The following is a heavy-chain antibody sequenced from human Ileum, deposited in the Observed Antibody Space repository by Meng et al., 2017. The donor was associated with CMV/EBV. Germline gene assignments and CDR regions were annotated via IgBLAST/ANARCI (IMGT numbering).Heavy chain of an antibody. V-gene: IGHV4-61*08. CDR1: GGSVTSRVYN. D-gene: IGHD5-18*01. Sequence: SETLSLTCIVSGGSVTSRVYNWNWIRQSPGKGLEWIGYIYSNGSTDYNSSLKSRVIILVDTSKNQFSLQVGSVTAADTAVYYCARGGVGYSYGQYYQYYGLDVWGQGIAVTVSS. J-gene: IGHJ6*02. CDR2: IYSNGST. CDR3: ARGGVGYSYGQYYQYYGLDV.